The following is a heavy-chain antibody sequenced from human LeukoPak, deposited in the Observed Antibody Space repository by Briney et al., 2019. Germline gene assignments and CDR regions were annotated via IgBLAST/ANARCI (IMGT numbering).Heavy chain of an antibody. CDR3: ARSHSVWTSFDY. Sequence: PSETLSLTCTVSGGAISSYYWSWIRQPPGKGLEWIGYIYYSGSTNSNPSLKSRVAISVDTSKNQFSLKLSSVTAADTAVYYCARSHSVWTSFDYWGQGILVTVSS. V-gene: IGHV4-59*01. CDR2: IYYSGST. CDR1: GGAISSYY. J-gene: IGHJ4*02. D-gene: IGHD3/OR15-3a*01.